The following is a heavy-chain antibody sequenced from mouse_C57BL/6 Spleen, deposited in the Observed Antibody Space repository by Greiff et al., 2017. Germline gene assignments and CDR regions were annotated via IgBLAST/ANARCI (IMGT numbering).Heavy chain of an antibody. Sequence: VQLQQSGAELVRPGASVKLSCTASGFNIKDDYMHWVKQRPEQGLEWIGWIDPENGDTEYASKFQGKGTITADTSSNTAYLQLSSLTSEDTAVYYCTRKSSYAMDYWGQGTSVTVSS. V-gene: IGHV14-4*01. J-gene: IGHJ4*01. CDR3: TRKSSYAMDY. CDR1: GFNIKDDY. CDR2: IDPENGDT.